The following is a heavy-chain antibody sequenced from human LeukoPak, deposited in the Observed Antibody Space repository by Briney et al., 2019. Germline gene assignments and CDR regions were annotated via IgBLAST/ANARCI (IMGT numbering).Heavy chain of an antibody. CDR1: GGSFNAYA. D-gene: IGHD3-22*01. Sequence: SVKVSCKASGGSFNAYAISWVRQAPGQGLEWMGGIIPIFGTSNYAQKLQGRVTITTDESTSTAYMELSSLRSEDTAVYYCARDYYDSSGYYYNWFDPWGQGTLVTVSS. CDR3: ARDYYDSSGYYYNWFDP. V-gene: IGHV1-69*05. J-gene: IGHJ5*02. CDR2: IIPIFGTS.